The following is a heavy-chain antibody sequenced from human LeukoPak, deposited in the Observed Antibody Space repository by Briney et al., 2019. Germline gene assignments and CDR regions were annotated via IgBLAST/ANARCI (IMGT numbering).Heavy chain of an antibody. CDR2: IYSGGST. CDR1: GFTFSSYA. CDR3: ARESDSSSYYYYYGMDV. D-gene: IGHD6-13*01. V-gene: IGHV3-66*01. Sequence: GGSLRLSCAASGFTFSSYAMHWVRQAPGKGLEWVSVIYSGGSTYYADSVKGRFTISRDNSKNTLYLQMNSLRAEDTAVYYCARESDSSSYYYYYGMDVWGQGTTVTVSS. J-gene: IGHJ6*02.